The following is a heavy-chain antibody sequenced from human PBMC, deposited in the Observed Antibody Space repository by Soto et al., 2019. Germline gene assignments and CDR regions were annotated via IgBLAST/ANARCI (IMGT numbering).Heavy chain of an antibody. CDR1: GGSISRYY. V-gene: IGHV4-59*01. D-gene: IGHD2-21*02. Sequence: QVQLQESGPGLVKPSETLSLTCTVSGGSISRYYWSWIRQPPGKGLEWIGYMYNTGNTVYNPSFKSRFTISSDTSKNQFSLKLNSVTAADTAVYYCARDLWGYCGTDCYPLDVWGQGTTVTVSS. CDR3: ARDLWGYCGTDCYPLDV. J-gene: IGHJ6*02. CDR2: MYNTGNT.